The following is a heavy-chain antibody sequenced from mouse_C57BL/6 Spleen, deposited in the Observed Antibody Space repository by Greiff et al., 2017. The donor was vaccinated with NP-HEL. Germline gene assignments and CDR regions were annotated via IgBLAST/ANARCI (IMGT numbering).Heavy chain of an antibody. J-gene: IGHJ3*01. D-gene: IGHD2-1*01. CDR3: ARVYGNYGGGAWFAY. V-gene: IGHV1-72*01. Sequence: VKLQESGAELVKPGASVKLSCKASGYTFTSYWMHWVKQRPGRGLEWIGRIDPNSGGTKYNEKFKSKATLTVDKPSSTAYMQLSSLTSEDSAVYYCARVYGNYGGGAWFAYWGQGTLVTVSA. CDR1: GYTFTSYW. CDR2: IDPNSGGT.